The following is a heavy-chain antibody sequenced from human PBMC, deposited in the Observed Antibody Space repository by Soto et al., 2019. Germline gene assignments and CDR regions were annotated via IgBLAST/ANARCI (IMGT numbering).Heavy chain of an antibody. CDR1: DGSISTSSYY. J-gene: IGHJ4*02. V-gene: IGHV4-39*01. CDR3: TRHHPHHYDSSGYFDY. D-gene: IGHD3-22*01. CDR2: IFYTGRT. Sequence: PSETLSLTCTVSDGSISTSSYYWGWIRPSPGKGPEWIGTIFYTGRTYYTPSLESRVTLSVDTSKNQFSLHLTSVTAADTAVYYCTRHHPHHYDSSGYFDYWGQGTLVTVSS.